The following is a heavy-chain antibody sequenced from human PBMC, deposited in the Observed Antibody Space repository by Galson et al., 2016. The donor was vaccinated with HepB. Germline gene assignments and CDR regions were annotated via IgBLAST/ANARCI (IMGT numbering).Heavy chain of an antibody. D-gene: IGHD3-22*01. CDR2: TYYRDRWYY. J-gene: IGHJ6*02. V-gene: IGHV6-1*01. CDR1: GDSVSSNIAA. CDR3: AKAAWLGRGMDV. Sequence: CAISGDSVSSNIAAWVWIRQSPSRGLEWLGRTYYRDRWYYDFATSVKSRIIINADISKNQFSLQLTSVTPEDAALYYCAKAAWLGRGMDVWGQGTAVTVSS.